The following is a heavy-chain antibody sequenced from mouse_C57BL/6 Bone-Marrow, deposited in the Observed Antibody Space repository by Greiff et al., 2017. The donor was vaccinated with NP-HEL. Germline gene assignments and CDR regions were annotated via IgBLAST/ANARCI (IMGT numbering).Heavy chain of an antibody. CDR2: SRNKANDNTT. V-gene: IGHV7-1*01. J-gene: IGHJ1*03. CDR3: ARDDGSSYWYFDV. Sequence: EVNVVESGGGLVQSGRSLRLSCATSGFTFSDFYMEWVRQAPGKGLEWIAASRNKANDNTTEYSASVKGRFIVSRHTSQSILYLQMNALRAEATAIYYCARDDGSSYWYFDVWGTGTTVTVSS. D-gene: IGHD1-1*01. CDR1: GFTFSDFY.